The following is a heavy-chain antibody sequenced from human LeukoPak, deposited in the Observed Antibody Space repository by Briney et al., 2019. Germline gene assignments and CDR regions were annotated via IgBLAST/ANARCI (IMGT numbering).Heavy chain of an antibody. CDR3: APFPLPKKSIAVAGTRNDAFDI. J-gene: IGHJ3*02. Sequence: ASVKVSCKVSGYILTELSMHWVRQAPGKGLEWMGGFDPEDGETIYAQKFQGRVTMTEDTSTDTAYMELSSLRSEDTAVYYCAPFPLPKKSIAVAGTRNDAFDIWGQGTMVTVSS. CDR1: GYILTELS. D-gene: IGHD6-19*01. V-gene: IGHV1-24*01. CDR2: FDPEDGET.